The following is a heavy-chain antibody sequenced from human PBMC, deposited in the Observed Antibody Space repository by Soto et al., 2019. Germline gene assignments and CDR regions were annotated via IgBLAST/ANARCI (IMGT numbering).Heavy chain of an antibody. V-gene: IGHV3-74*01. D-gene: IGHD2-2*01. CDR2: INSDGSST. CDR1: GFTFSSYW. J-gene: IGHJ6*02. CDR3: ARDRRGYCSSTSCYFGDYYYYYGMDV. Sequence: GGSLRLSCAASGFTFSSYWMHWVRQAPGKGLVWVSRINSDGSSTSYADSVKGRFTISRDNAKNTLYLQMNSLRAEDTAVYYCARDRRGYCSSTSCYFGDYYYYYGMDVWGQGTTVTVSS.